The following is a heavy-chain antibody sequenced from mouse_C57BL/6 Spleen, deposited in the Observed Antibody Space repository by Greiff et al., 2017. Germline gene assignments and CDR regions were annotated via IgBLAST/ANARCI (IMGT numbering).Heavy chain of an antibody. D-gene: IGHD4-1*02. CDR1: GFTFSSYA. V-gene: IGHV5-4*03. J-gene: IGHJ4*01. Sequence: EVKVVESGGGLVKPGGSLKLSCAASGFTFSSYAMSWVRQTPEKRLEWVATISDGGSYTYYPDNVKGRFTISRDNAKNNLYLQMSHLKSEDTAMYYCARSTAYYAMDYWGQGTSVTVSS. CDR2: ISDGGSYT. CDR3: ARSTAYYAMDY.